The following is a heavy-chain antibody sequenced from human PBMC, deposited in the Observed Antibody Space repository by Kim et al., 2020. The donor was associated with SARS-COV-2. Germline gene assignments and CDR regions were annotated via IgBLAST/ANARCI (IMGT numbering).Heavy chain of an antibody. Sequence: SAKGRFSISRDNAKNVLYLQMNSLRAEDTAVYYCARDPNYYGSGSPGMDVWGQGTTVTVSS. D-gene: IGHD3-10*01. CDR3: ARDPNYYGSGSPGMDV. V-gene: IGHV3-21*01. J-gene: IGHJ6*02.